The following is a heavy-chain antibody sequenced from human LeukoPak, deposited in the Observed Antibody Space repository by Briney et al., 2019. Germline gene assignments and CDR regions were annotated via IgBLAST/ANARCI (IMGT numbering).Heavy chain of an antibody. CDR1: GFTFSSYA. D-gene: IGHD3-16*01. V-gene: IGHV3-21*01. CDR3: ARGFSMITFGD. CDR2: ISSSSSYI. J-gene: IGHJ4*02. Sequence: PGGSLRLSCAASGFTFSSYAMSWVRQAPGKGLEWVSSISSSSSYIYYADSVKGRFTISRDNAKNSLYLQMNSLRAEDTAVYYCARGFSMITFGDWGQGTLVTVSS.